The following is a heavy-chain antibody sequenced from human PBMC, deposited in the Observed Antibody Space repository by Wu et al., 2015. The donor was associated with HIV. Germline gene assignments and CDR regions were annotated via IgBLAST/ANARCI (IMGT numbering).Heavy chain of an antibody. Sequence: QVQLVQSGAEVKKPGASVKVSCKASGYTFTGYYMHWVRQAPGQGLEWMGWINPNSGGTNYAQKFQGRVTMTRDTSISTAYMELSRLRSDDTAVYYCARDPAPIFGVSRVNYYYMDVWGKGTTVTVSS. J-gene: IGHJ6*03. CDR2: INPNSGGT. CDR1: GYTFTGYY. V-gene: IGHV1-2*02. D-gene: IGHD3-3*01. CDR3: ARDPAPIFGVSRVNYYYMDV.